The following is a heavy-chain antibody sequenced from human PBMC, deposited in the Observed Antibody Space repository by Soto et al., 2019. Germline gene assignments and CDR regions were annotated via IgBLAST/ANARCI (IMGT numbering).Heavy chain of an antibody. CDR3: ATATTSWYFDL. D-gene: IGHD4-17*01. V-gene: IGHV4-39*01. Sequence: SETLSLTCSVSGCSISSRNYCWGWVRQPPGKGLEWLGIMYYSGSTYYNPSLESRVAISVDTSKNQFSLKLSSVTAADTAVYHCATATTSWYFDLWGRGTLVTVSS. J-gene: IGHJ2*01. CDR1: GCSISSRNYC. CDR2: MYYSGST.